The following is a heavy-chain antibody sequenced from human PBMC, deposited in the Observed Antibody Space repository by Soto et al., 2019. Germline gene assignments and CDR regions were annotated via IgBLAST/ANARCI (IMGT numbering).Heavy chain of an antibody. Sequence: QVQLVESGGGVVQPGRSLRLSCAASGFTFSSYAMHWVRQAPGKGLEWVAVISYDGSNKYYAESVKGRFTISRDNSKNTLYLQMNSLRTEYTAVYYCARPLWRDDYNWGYFDLWGRGTLVTVSS. CDR1: GFTFSSYA. CDR2: ISYDGSNK. V-gene: IGHV3-30-3*01. CDR3: ARPLWRDDYNWGYFDL. D-gene: IGHD4-4*01. J-gene: IGHJ2*01.